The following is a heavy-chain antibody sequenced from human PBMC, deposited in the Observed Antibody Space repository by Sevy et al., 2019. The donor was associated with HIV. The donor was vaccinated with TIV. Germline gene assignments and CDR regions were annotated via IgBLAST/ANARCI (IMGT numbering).Heavy chain of an antibody. CDR1: GGSISSGGYY. J-gene: IGHJ3*02. D-gene: IGHD3-22*01. CDR2: IYYSGST. CDR3: ARDLSDDSSGYSNAFDI. V-gene: IGHV4-31*03. Sequence: SETLSLTCTVSGGSISSGGYYWIWIRQHPGKGLEWIGYIYYSGSTYYDPSLKSRVTISVDTSKNQFSLKLSSVTAADTAVYYCARDLSDDSSGYSNAFDIWGQGTMVTVSS.